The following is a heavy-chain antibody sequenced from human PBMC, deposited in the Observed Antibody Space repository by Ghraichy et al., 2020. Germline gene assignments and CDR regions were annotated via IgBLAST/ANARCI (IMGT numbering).Heavy chain of an antibody. CDR2: ITLSGGIT. CDR3: ASTEYYDSSGYYSGLPY. Sequence: ASVKVSCQASGYTFTTYYIHWVRQGPGQGLEWMGMITLSGGITTSAQKFQGRFIMTRDTPTRTAYMEVRSVRSEDTALYYCASTEYYDSSGYYSGLPYWGQGTLVTVSS. CDR1: GYTFTTYY. D-gene: IGHD3-22*01. V-gene: IGHV1-46*01. J-gene: IGHJ4*02.